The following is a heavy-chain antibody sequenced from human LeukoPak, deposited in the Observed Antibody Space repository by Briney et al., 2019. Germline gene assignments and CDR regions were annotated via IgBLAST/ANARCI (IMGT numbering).Heavy chain of an antibody. J-gene: IGHJ6*02. CDR1: GGSISSYH. CDR2: IYYSGST. CDR3: ARERASYYGSGTPYYYYGMDD. V-gene: IGHV4-59*01. Sequence: SETLSLTCTVSGGSISSYHWSWIRQPPGKGLEWIGYIYYSGSTNYNPSLKSRVTISVDTSKNQFSLKLSSVTAADTAVYYCARERASYYGSGTPYYYYGMDDWGQGTTVTVSS. D-gene: IGHD3-10*01.